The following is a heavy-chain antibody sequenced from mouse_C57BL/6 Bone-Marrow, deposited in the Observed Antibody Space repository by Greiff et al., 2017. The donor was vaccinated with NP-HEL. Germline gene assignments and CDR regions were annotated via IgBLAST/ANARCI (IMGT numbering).Heavy chain of an antibody. J-gene: IGHJ4*01. CDR3: TPQLGRNAMDY. D-gene: IGHD4-1*02. CDR1: GFNIKDDY. CDR2: IDPENGDT. V-gene: IGHV14-4*01. Sequence: EVQRVESGAELVRPGASVKLSCTASGFNIKDDYMHWVKQRPEQGLEWIGWIDPENGDTEYASKFQGKATITADTSSNTAYLQLSSLTSEDTAVYYCTPQLGRNAMDYWGQGTSVTVSS.